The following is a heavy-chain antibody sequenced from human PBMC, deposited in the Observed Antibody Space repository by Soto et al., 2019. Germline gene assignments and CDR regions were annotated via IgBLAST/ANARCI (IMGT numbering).Heavy chain of an antibody. CDR2: ISAYNGNT. D-gene: IGHD2-2*01. V-gene: IGHV1-18*01. Sequence: APLNRSCKTSGYTITSYGISWLRQAPGQGLEWMGWISAYNGNTNYAQKLQGRVTMTTDTSTSTAYMELRSLRSDDTAVYYCARVFTVGYCSSTSCIGAFDIWGQGTMVTVSS. CDR3: ARVFTVGYCSSTSCIGAFDI. J-gene: IGHJ3*02. CDR1: GYTITSYG.